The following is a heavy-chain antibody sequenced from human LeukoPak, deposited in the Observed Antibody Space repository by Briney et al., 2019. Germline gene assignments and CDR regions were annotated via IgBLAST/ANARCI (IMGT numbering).Heavy chain of an antibody. CDR1: GYTFTGYY. J-gene: IGHJ4*02. Sequence: ASVKVSCKASGYTFTGYYMHWVRQAPGQGLEWMGWTNPNSGGTNYAQKFQGRVTMTRDTSISTAYMELSRLRFDDTAVYYCARDPPYYYDSSGPDDYWGQGTLVTVSS. CDR3: ARDPPYYYDSSGPDDY. D-gene: IGHD3-22*01. V-gene: IGHV1-2*02. CDR2: TNPNSGGT.